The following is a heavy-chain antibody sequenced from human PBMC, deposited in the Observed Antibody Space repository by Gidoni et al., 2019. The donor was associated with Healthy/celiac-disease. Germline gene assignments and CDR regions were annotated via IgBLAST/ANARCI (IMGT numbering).Heavy chain of an antibody. CDR2: IYYSGST. D-gene: IGHD4-17*01. J-gene: IGHJ5*02. CDR3: ARPYGDYGRGFWFDP. CDR1: GGAISSSSYY. V-gene: IGHV4-39*01. Sequence: QLQLQESDPGLVQPSETLSLTCTGPGGAISSSSYYWGWIRQPPGKGLEWIGSIYYSGSTSYNPALMSRVTISVDTSKNQFSLKLSSVTAADTAVYYCARPYGDYGRGFWFDPWGQGTLVTVSS.